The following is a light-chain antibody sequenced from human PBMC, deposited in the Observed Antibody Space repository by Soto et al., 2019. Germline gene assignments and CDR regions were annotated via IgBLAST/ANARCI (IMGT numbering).Light chain of an antibody. CDR1: QSVSSY. J-gene: IGKJ5*01. Sequence: EIVLTQSPATLSLSPGERATLSCRASQSVSSYLAWYRQKPGQAPRLLIYDASNRATGIPARFSGSGSGTDFTLTISSLEPEDFAVYYCQQRSNWRRITFGQGTRLEIK. CDR2: DAS. CDR3: QQRSNWRRIT. V-gene: IGKV3-11*01.